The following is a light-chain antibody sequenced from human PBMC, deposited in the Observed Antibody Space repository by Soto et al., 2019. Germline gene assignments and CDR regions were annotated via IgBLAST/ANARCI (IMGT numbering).Light chain of an antibody. CDR2: KVS. CDR3: SSYTSNSRV. Sequence: QSALTQPRSVSGSPGQSVTISCTATGSDVGDSSHVSWYQLHPGKAPKLMIYKVSNRPSGVSNRFSGSKSGNTASLTISGLQAEDEAIYFCSSYTSNSRVFGTGTKLTVL. CDR1: GSDVGDSSH. V-gene: IGLV2-14*01. J-gene: IGLJ1*01.